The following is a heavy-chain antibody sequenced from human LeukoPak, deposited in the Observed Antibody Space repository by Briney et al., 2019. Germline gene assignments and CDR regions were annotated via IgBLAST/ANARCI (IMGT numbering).Heavy chain of an antibody. Sequence: GGSLRLSCAPSGFTFSDYYMSSIREAPGKGLEWVSYISSSGSTIYYGDSVTTRSTISGDNAKNSLYLQMNSLRGEDTAVYYCAQATPYGSGSRIPQTPLDYWGQGTLVTVSS. CDR3: AQATPYGSGSRIPQTPLDY. D-gene: IGHD3-10*01. J-gene: IGHJ4*02. CDR2: ISSSGSTI. CDR1: GFTFSDYY. V-gene: IGHV3-11*01.